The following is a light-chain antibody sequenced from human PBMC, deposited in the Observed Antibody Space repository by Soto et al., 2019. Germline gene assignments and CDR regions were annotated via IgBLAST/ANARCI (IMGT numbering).Light chain of an antibody. V-gene: IGKV3-20*01. CDR2: GAS. J-gene: IGKJ1*01. CDR1: QSVSSNY. Sequence: EVVLTQSPGTLSLSPGERATLSCRASQSVSSNYVAWYQQIPGQTPRFLIYGASSRATGIPDRFSGSGSGTDFTLTISRLEPEDFAVYYCQQHGSSPWMFGQGTKVDIK. CDR3: QQHGSSPWM.